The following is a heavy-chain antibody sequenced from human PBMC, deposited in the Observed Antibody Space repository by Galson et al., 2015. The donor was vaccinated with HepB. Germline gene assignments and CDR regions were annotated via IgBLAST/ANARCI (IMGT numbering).Heavy chain of an antibody. D-gene: IGHD3-3*02. CDR3: ARGMRGLAGGMDV. CDR2: ISGGGGHT. CDR1: GFNFNSYA. J-gene: IGHJ6*02. V-gene: IGHV3-23*01. Sequence: LRLSCAASGFNFNSYAMSWVRQAPGKGLEWVSTISGGGGHTYSADSVKGRFTISGDTSKNTLYLQLNSLRTEDTAVYYRARGMRGLAGGMDVWGQGATVTVSS.